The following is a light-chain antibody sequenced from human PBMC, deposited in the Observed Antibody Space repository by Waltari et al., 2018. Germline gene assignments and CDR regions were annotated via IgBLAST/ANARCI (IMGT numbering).Light chain of an antibody. CDR3: CSYAGSSIPYV. V-gene: IGLV2-23*02. CDR2: EVT. J-gene: IGLJ1*01. CDR1: SSDVGTYNL. Sequence: QSALTQPASVSGSPGQSITISCTGTSSDVGTYNLVPWYQQHPGKAPKLLIYEVTKRPSGVSNRFSGSKSGNTASLTISGLQADDEADYYCCSYAGSSIPYVFGTGTRVTVL.